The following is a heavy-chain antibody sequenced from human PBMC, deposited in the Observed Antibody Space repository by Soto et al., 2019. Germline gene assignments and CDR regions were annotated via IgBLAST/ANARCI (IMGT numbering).Heavy chain of an antibody. D-gene: IGHD2-2*01. CDR3: ARYIPGVRYYGMDV. CDR1: GFTFSSYA. Sequence: EVQLLESGGGLVQPGGSLRLSCAASGFTFSSYAMKWVRQAPGKGLEWVSLLGESGTPTYYADSVKGRFTISRANSGNTMFLEMYSLRAEDTAVYYCARYIPGVRYYGMDVWGQGTTVTVSS. V-gene: IGHV3-23*01. CDR2: LGESGTPT. J-gene: IGHJ6*02.